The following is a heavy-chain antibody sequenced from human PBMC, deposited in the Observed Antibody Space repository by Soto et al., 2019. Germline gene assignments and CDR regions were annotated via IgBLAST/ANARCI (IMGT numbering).Heavy chain of an antibody. J-gene: IGHJ3*02. CDR1: GFTFSSYG. D-gene: IGHD6-13*01. Sequence: PGGSLRLSCAASGFTFSSYGMHWVRQAPGKGLEWVAVISYNGSNKYYADSVKGRFTISRDNSKNTLYLQMNSLRAEDTAVYYCAKDGPIAAAGIFGAFDIWGQGTMVTVSS. V-gene: IGHV3-30*18. CDR3: AKDGPIAAAGIFGAFDI. CDR2: ISYNGSNK.